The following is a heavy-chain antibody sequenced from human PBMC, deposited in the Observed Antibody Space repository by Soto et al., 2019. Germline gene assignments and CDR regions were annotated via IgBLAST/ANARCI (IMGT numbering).Heavy chain of an antibody. CDR3: ARSLTLFDY. CDR2: INHSGST. D-gene: IGHD3-16*02. J-gene: IGHJ4*02. V-gene: IGHV4-34*01. Sequence: PSETLSLTCAVYGGSFSGYYWSWIRQPPGKGLEWIGEINHSGSTNYNPSLKSRVTISVDTSKNQFSLKLSSVTAADTAVYYCARSLTLFDYWGQGTLVTSPQ. CDR1: GGSFSGYY.